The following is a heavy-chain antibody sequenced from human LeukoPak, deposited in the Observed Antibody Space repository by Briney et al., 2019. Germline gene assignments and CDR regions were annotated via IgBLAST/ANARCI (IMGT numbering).Heavy chain of an antibody. J-gene: IGHJ6*03. CDR2: TSSSI. V-gene: IGHV4-59*11. CDR1: GASISSHY. Sequence: PSETLSLTCAVSGASISSHYWSWIRQPPGKGLEWIGYTSSSISDNPSLKSRVAVSVDPSQNQVSLSLTSVTAADTAVYYCARVLAIFGLDTTDFYMDVWAKGPRSPSP. D-gene: IGHD3/OR15-3a*01. CDR3: ARVLAIFGLDTTDFYMDV.